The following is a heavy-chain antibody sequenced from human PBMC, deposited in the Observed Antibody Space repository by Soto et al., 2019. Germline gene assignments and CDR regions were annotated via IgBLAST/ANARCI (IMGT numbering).Heavy chain of an antibody. CDR2: TSSDESIK. CDR1: GFSFGTHS. J-gene: IGHJ4*02. V-gene: IGHV3-30*18. Sequence: QVQLVESGGGAVQPGRSLRLSCVASGFSFGTHSMHWVRQAPGKGLEWVAVTSSDESIKKYVDSVRGRFTISRDNSKHTLYLQMNSLRDEDTAVYYCAKDSQNWQIDYWGQGALVTVSS. CDR3: AKDSQNWQIDY. D-gene: IGHD1-1*01.